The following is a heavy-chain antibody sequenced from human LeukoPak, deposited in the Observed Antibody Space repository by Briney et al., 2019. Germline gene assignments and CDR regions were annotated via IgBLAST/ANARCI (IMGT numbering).Heavy chain of an antibody. V-gene: IGHV1-18*01. J-gene: IGHJ3*02. CDR3: ARDHVYFYYSSGYLPTDAFDI. CDR2: ISPYNGNT. CDR1: GYTFTTYG. Sequence: ASVKVSCKASGYTFTTYGISWVRQAPGQGLEWMGWISPYNGNTKYAQKLQGRVTMTTDTSTSTAYMELRSLRSDDTAVYYCARDHVYFYYSSGYLPTDAFDIWGQGTRVTVSS. D-gene: IGHD3-22*01.